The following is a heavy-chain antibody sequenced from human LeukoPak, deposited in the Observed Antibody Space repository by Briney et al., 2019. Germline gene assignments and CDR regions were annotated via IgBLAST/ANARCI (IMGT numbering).Heavy chain of an antibody. D-gene: IGHD4-17*01. J-gene: IGHJ4*02. CDR1: GGSFSGYY. V-gene: IGHV4-34*01. CDR3: ARERWSTVTPRHFDY. Sequence: PSETLSLTCAVYGGSFSGYYWSWIRQPPGKGLEWIGEINHSGSTNYNPSLKSRVTISVDTSKNQFSLKLSSVTAADTAVYYCARERWSTVTPRHFDYWGQGTLVTVSS. CDR2: INHSGST.